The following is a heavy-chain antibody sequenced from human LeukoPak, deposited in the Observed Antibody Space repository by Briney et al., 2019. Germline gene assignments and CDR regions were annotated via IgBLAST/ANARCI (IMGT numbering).Heavy chain of an antibody. J-gene: IGHJ4*02. CDR3: AAVEASGY. V-gene: IGHV1-58*02. D-gene: IGHD3-10*01. Sequence: GASVKVSCKASGYTFTDYYMHWVRQAPGQGLEWIGWIVVGSGNTNYAQKFQERVTITRDMSTSTAYMELSSPRSEDTAVYYCAAVEASGYWGQGTLVTVSS. CDR2: IVVGSGNT. CDR1: GYTFTDYY.